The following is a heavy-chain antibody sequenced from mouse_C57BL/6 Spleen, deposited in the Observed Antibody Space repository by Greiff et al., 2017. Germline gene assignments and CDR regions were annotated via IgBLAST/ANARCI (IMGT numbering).Heavy chain of an antibody. Sequence: EVQLVESGPGLVKPSQSLSLTCSVTGYSITSGYYWHWIRQFPGNKLEWLGYISYDGSNNYNPYLKNRISLTRDTAKTQLFLKLNSGTTEDTATYYCASDGSSYGYFDFWGTGTTGTVSS. D-gene: IGHD1-3*01. V-gene: IGHV3-6*01. CDR2: ISYDGSN. CDR3: ASDGSSYGYFDF. J-gene: IGHJ1*03. CDR1: GYSITSGYY.